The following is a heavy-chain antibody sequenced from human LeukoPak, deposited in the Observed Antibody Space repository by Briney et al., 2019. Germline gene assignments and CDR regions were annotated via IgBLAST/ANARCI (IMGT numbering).Heavy chain of an antibody. CDR3: AKDLSWNTADR. J-gene: IGHJ5*02. D-gene: IGHD1/OR15-1a*01. Sequence: PGRSLRLSCVGSGFTYSNYWMHSVRQAPGQGPVWVSRINPDGTTTDYADSVKGRFTISRDNAKNLLYLQMNGLRADDTAVYYCAKDLSWNTADRWGQGTLVTVSS. V-gene: IGHV3-74*01. CDR1: GFTYSNYW. CDR2: INPDGTTT.